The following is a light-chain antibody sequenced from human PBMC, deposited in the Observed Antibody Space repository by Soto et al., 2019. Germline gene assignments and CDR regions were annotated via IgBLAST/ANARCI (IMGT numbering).Light chain of an antibody. V-gene: IGLV1-36*01. CDR1: SSNIGNNA. CDR3: AAWDDSLNGPGV. CDR2: YDD. J-gene: IGLJ3*02. Sequence: QSVLTQPPSVSEAPRQRVTISCSGSSSNIGNNAVNWYQQLPGKAPKLLIYYDDLLPSGVSDRFSGSKSGTSASLAISGLQSEDEADYYCAAWDDSLNGPGVFGGGTKVTVL.